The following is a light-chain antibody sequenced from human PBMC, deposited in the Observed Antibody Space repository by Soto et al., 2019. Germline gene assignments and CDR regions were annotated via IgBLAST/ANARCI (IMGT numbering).Light chain of an antibody. Sequence: GDRVTITCRASQSISSWLAWYQQKPGKAPELLIYDASRLESGVPSRFSGSGSGTEFTLTISSLQPDDFATYYCQQYNTYSWKFGYWPKV. V-gene: IGKV1-5*01. CDR2: DAS. CDR1: QSISSW. CDR3: QQYNTYSWK. J-gene: IGKJ1*01.